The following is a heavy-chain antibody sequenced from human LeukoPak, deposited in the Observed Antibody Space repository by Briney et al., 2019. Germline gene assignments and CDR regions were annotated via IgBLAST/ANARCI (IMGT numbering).Heavy chain of an antibody. CDR3: ARDGYTQSGGDY. Sequence: GGSLRLSCAASGFTFSSYEMNWVRQAPGKGLEWVSYISSSGSTIYYADSVKGRFTISRDNAKNSLYLQMNSLRAEDTAVYYCARDGYTQSGGDYWGQGTLVTVPS. CDR1: GFTFSSYE. J-gene: IGHJ4*02. D-gene: IGHD5-24*01. CDR2: ISSSGSTI. V-gene: IGHV3-48*03.